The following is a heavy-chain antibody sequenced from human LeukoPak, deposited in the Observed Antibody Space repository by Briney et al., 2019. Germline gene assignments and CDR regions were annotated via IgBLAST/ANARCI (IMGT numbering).Heavy chain of an antibody. CDR2: FDPEDGET. V-gene: IGHV1-24*01. CDR1: GYTLTELS. CDR3: ATPRSYYYDSSGYSQFDY. J-gene: IGHJ4*02. D-gene: IGHD3-22*01. Sequence: ASVKVSCKVSGYTLTELSMHWVRQAPGKGLEWMGGFDPEDGETIYAQKFQGRVTMTEDTSTDTAYMELSSLRSDDTAVYYCATPRSYYYDSSGYSQFDYWGQGTLVTVSS.